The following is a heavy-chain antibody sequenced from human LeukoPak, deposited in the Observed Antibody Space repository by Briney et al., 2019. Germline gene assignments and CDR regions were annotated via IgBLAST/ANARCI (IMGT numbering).Heavy chain of an antibody. CDR3: AKATGAFSYDTPDY. CDR1: GFTVSSNY. J-gene: IGHJ4*02. CDR2: ISGNGGST. V-gene: IGHV3-23*01. Sequence: PGGSLRLSCAASGFTVSSNYMSWVRQAPGNGLQWVSAISGNGGSTYYADSVRGRFTISRDNSKNTLYLQMNSLSAEDTAVYYCAKATGAFSYDTPDYWGQGTLVTVSS. D-gene: IGHD3-16*01.